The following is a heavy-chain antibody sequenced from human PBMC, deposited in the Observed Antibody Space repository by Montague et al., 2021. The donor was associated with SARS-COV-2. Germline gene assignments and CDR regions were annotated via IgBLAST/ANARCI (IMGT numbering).Heavy chain of an antibody. CDR3: ARSRGNLQWPFYYYYGMDV. V-gene: IGHV4-4*02. D-gene: IGHD6-19*01. Sequence: SETLSLTCAVFGDSISSSNWWSWVRQPPGKGLEWIGEIYHSGSTNYNPSLKSRVTISVDKSKTQFSLKLSSVTAADTAVYYCARSRGNLQWPFYYYYGMDVWGQGTTVTVSS. CDR1: GDSISSSNW. CDR2: IYHSGST. J-gene: IGHJ6*02.